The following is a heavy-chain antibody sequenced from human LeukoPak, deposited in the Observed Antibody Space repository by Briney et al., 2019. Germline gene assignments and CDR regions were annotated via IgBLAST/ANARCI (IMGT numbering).Heavy chain of an antibody. CDR2: IYPGDSDT. CDR1: GYSFTSYW. J-gene: IGHJ4*02. V-gene: IGHV5-51*01. CDR3: ARPYCSSTSCDYFDY. Sequence: GESLKISSKGSGYSFTSYWIGWVRQMPGKGLEWMGIIYPGDSDTRYSPSFQGQVTISADKSISTAYLQWSSLKASDTAMYYCARPYCSSTSCDYFDYWGQGTLVTVSS. D-gene: IGHD2-2*01.